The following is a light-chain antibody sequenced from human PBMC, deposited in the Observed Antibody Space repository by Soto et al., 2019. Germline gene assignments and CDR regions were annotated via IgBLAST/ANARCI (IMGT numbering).Light chain of an antibody. Sequence: QSVLTQPPSASGTPGQRVTISCSGSSSNIGDNTVNWYQLLPGTAPKLLIYNYVQRPSGVPDRFSGSKSGTSASLAISGLQSEDEADYYCAVWDDSLNGVLFGGGTKLTVL. CDR1: SSNIGDNT. CDR2: NYV. V-gene: IGLV1-44*01. J-gene: IGLJ2*01. CDR3: AVWDDSLNGVL.